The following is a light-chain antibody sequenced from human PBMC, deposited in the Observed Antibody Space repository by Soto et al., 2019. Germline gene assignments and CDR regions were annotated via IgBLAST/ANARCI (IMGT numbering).Light chain of an antibody. CDR2: DAS. J-gene: IGKJ5*01. CDR3: QQRSNWPTIT. Sequence: EIVLTQSPATLSLSPGERATLSCRASQSVSSYLAWYQQKPGQAPRLLIYDASNRATGIPARFSGSGSGTDFALTISSLEPEDFAVYYCQQRSNWPTITFGQERRLEIK. V-gene: IGKV3-11*01. CDR1: QSVSSY.